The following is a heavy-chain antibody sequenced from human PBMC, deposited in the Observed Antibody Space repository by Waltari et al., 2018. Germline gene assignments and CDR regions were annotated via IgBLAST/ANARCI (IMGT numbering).Heavy chain of an antibody. Sequence: EVQLVASGGGLVQPGGSLRLSCEASGFTFSTYRMHWVRQVPGKGLEWVSSISRSSSSIYYADSVKGRFTISRDNAKNSLDLQMNSLRVEDTAVYYCARGRIYHDSSASGYYFDYWGQGTLVAVSS. V-gene: IGHV3-21*01. J-gene: IGHJ4*02. D-gene: IGHD3-22*01. CDR1: GFTFSTYR. CDR3: ARGRIYHDSSASGYYFDY. CDR2: ISRSSSSI.